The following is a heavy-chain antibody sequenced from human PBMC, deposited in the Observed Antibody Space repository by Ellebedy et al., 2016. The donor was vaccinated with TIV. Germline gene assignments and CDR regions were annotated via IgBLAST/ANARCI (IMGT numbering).Heavy chain of an antibody. CDR2: ISYDGSNK. D-gene: IGHD5-18*01. J-gene: IGHJ6*02. CDR1: GFTFSSYA. V-gene: IGHV3-30*18. CDR3: AKENGYRHYSYYYGMDV. Sequence: GESLKISCAASGFTFSSYAMSWVRQAPGKGLEWVAVISYDGSNKYYADSVKGRFTISRDNSKNTLYLQMNSLRAEDTAVYYCAKENGYRHYSYYYGMDVWGQGTTVTVSS.